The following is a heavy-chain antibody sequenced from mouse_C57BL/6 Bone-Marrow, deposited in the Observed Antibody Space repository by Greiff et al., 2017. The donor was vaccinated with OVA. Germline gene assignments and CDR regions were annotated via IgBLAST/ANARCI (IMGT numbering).Heavy chain of an antibody. V-gene: IGHV1-64*01. Sequence: QVQLQQSGAELVKPGASVKLSCKASGYTFTSYWMHWVKQRPGQGLEWIGMIHPNSGSTNYNEKFKSKATLTVDKSSSTAYMQLSSLTSEDSAVYYCARRGLLPAMDYWGQGTSVTVSS. CDR2: IHPNSGST. CDR1: GYTFTSYW. J-gene: IGHJ4*01. CDR3: ARRGLLPAMDY. D-gene: IGHD1-1*01.